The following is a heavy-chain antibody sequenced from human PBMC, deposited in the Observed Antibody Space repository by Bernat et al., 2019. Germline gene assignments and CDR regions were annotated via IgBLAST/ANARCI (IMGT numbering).Heavy chain of an antibody. Sequence: QVTLKESGPVLVKPTETLTLTCTASGFSLSNARMGVSWIRQPPGKALEWLAHIFSNDEKSYSTSLKSRLTISKDTSKSQVVLTMTNMDPVDTATYYCARIPSSIAVSGWWYFDLWGRGTLVTVSS. CDR1: GFSLSNARMG. V-gene: IGHV2-26*01. CDR3: ARIPSSIAVSGWWYFDL. CDR2: IFSNDEK. J-gene: IGHJ2*01. D-gene: IGHD6-19*01.